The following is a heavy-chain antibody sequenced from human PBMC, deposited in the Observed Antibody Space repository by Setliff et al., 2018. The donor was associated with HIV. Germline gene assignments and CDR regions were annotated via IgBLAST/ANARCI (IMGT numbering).Heavy chain of an antibody. J-gene: IGHJ4*02. V-gene: IGHV4-34*01. CDR2: VTHSGRT. D-gene: IGHD6-19*01. Sequence: SETLSLTCAVYGGSFSGYYWSWIRQPPGKGLEWIGEVTHSGRTHYNPSLESRVTTSVDTSKKQFSLRLTSVTAADTAVYYCARGVRDNSGWSSYYFDYWGQGTLVTVSS. CDR3: ARGVRDNSGWSSYYFDY. CDR1: GGSFSGYY.